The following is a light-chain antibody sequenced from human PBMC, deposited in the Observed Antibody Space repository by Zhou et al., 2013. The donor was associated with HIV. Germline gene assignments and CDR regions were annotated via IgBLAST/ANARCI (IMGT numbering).Light chain of an antibody. CDR3: QQYVSSVT. Sequence: EIVLTQSPATLSLSPGERATLSCGASQSVSRNYLAWYQQKPGLAPRLLIYDASSRATGIPDRFSGSGSGTDFTLTISRVEPEDFAVYYCQQYVSSVTFGQGTRLEIK. J-gene: IGKJ5*01. V-gene: IGKV3D-20*01. CDR1: QSVSRNY. CDR2: DAS.